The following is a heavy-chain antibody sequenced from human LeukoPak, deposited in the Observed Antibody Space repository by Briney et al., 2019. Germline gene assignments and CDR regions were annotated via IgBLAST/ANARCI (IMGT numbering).Heavy chain of an antibody. Sequence: ASVKVSCKFSGYTLTELSMHWVRQAPGKGLEWMGGFDPEDGETIYAQKFQGRVTMTEDTSTDTAYMELSSLRSEDTAVYYCATRRYSYGQEALDYWGQGTLVTVSS. V-gene: IGHV1-24*01. J-gene: IGHJ4*02. D-gene: IGHD5-18*01. CDR3: ATRRYSYGQEALDY. CDR2: FDPEDGET. CDR1: GYTLTELS.